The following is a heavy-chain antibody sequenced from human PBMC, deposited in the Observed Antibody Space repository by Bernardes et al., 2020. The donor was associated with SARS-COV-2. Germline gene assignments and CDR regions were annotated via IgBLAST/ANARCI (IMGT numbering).Heavy chain of an antibody. Sequence: GGSLRLSCAASGFTVSNYWMHWVRQVPGKGLVWVSRISDYGSRTDYADSVRGRFTISRDNAKNTLNLQMNSLRVEDSAGYYCIRDMVGPYDHWGQGTLVTVSA. V-gene: IGHV3-74*01. D-gene: IGHD3-10*01. CDR3: IRDMVGPYDH. CDR1: GFTVSNYW. J-gene: IGHJ5*02. CDR2: ISDYGSRT.